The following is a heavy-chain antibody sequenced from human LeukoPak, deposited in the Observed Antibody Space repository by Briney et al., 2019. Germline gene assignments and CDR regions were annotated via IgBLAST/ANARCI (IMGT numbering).Heavy chain of an antibody. Sequence: GGSLRLSCAASGFTFSSYSMNWVREAPGKGLEWVSSISSSSSYIYYADSVKSRFTISRDNAQNSQCLQMNSLRAEDTAVYYCARVNTYYDFWSGLSGWFDPWGQGTLVTVSS. CDR2: ISSSSSYI. D-gene: IGHD3-3*01. CDR1: GFTFSSYS. J-gene: IGHJ5*02. CDR3: ARVNTYYDFWSGLSGWFDP. V-gene: IGHV3-21*01.